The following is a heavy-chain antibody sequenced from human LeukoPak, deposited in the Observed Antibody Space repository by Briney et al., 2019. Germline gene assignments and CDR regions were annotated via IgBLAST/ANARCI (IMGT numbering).Heavy chain of an antibody. CDR3: AKGRYCSSTSCYTRGYGMDV. V-gene: IGHV3-23*01. D-gene: IGHD2-2*02. Sequence: GGSLRLSCAASGFTFSSYAMSWVRQAPGKGLEWVSTISGSGGSTYYADSVKGRFTLSRDNSKNTLYLQMNSLRAEDTAVYYCAKGRYCSSTSCYTRGYGMDVWGQGTTVTVSS. CDR2: ISGSGGST. J-gene: IGHJ6*02. CDR1: GFTFSSYA.